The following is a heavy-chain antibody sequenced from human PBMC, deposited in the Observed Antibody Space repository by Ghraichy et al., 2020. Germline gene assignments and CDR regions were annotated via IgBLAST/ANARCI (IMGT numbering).Heavy chain of an antibody. D-gene: IGHD2-21*02. V-gene: IGHV3-74*01. CDR3: AKSDHFDT. CDR1: GFTFSGSW. J-gene: IGHJ4*02. CDR2: IKNDGSTI. Sequence: GSLRLSCAASGFTFSGSWMHWVRQAPGKGLVWVSRIKNDGSTIVYADSVKGRFTISRDNAKKTLYLQMNSLRAEDTALYYCAKSDHFDTWGPGTLVTVSS.